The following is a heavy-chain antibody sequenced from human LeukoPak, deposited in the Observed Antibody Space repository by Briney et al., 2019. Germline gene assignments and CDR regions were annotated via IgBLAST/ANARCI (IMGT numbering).Heavy chain of an antibody. D-gene: IGHD6-19*01. CDR2: IRSSFYGGTP. V-gene: IGHV3-49*03. J-gene: IGHJ4*02. Sequence: GGSLRLSCTSSGFTFREFAVSWFRQAPGKGLEWIGFIRSSFYGGTPKAAASVKGRFIFSRDDSKGVAYLRMNSLKTDDTAVYYCTTGSGYSTDWYDFWGQGTLVTVSS. CDR3: TTGSGYSTDWYDF. CDR1: GFTFREFA.